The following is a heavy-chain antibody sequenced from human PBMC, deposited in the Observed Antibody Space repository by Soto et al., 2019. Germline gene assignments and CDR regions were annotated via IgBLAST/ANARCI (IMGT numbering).Heavy chain of an antibody. V-gene: IGHV4-59*01. J-gene: IGHJ5*02. CDR2: VDDSGTT. Sequence: QVQLQQSGPGLVKPSETLSLTCSVSAGSMRNYYWSWIRQPPGKGLEWIGNVDDSGTTKYNPSLRSRVTISVDTSTNQFSLTLSSVIAADTAVYYCSRDVSCSGGSCYPNDWFDPWGQGTLVTVSS. CDR3: SRDVSCSGGSCYPNDWFDP. CDR1: AGSMRNYY. D-gene: IGHD2-15*01.